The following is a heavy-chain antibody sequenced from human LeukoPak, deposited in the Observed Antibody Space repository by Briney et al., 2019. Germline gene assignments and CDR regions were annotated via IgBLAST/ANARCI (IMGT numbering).Heavy chain of an antibody. D-gene: IGHD5-24*01. Sequence: PGGSLRLSCAASGFTFSSYEMNWVRQAPGKGLEWVSYISSSGSTIYYADSVKGRFTISRENAKNSLSLQMNSLRAEDTAVYYCARLGPRDGYNFRDWGQGTLVTVSS. J-gene: IGHJ4*02. CDR2: ISSSGSTI. V-gene: IGHV3-48*03. CDR3: ARLGPRDGYNFRD. CDR1: GFTFSSYE.